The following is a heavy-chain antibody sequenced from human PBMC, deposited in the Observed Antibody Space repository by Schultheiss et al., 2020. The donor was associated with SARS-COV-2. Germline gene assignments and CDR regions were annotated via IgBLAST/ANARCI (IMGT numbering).Heavy chain of an antibody. Sequence: GESLKISCAASGFTFSSYEMNWVRQAPGKGLEWVGRIKSKTDGGTTDYAAPVKGRFTISRDDSKNTLYLQMNSLKTEDTAVYYCTTGGYDFWSGSTGGDYWGQGTLVTVSS. J-gene: IGHJ4*02. CDR1: GFTFSSYE. V-gene: IGHV3-15*01. CDR2: IKSKTDGGTT. CDR3: TTGGYDFWSGSTGGDY. D-gene: IGHD3-3*01.